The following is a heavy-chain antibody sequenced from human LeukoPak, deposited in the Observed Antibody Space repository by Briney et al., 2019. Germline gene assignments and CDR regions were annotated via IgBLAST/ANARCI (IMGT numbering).Heavy chain of an antibody. CDR1: GFTFSSYA. V-gene: IGHV3-30-3*01. D-gene: IGHD5-12*01. CDR2: ISYDGSNK. CDR3: ARDKLVATTDFDY. J-gene: IGHJ4*02. Sequence: GGSLRLSCAASGFTFSSYAMHWVRQAPGKGLEWVAVISYDGSNKYYADSVKGRFTISRDNSKNTLYLQMNSLRAEDTAVYYCARDKLVATTDFDYWGQGTLVTVSS.